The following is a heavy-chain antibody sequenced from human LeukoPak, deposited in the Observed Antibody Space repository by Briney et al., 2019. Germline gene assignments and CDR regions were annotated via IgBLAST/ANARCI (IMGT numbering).Heavy chain of an antibody. J-gene: IGHJ3*01. CDR1: GGSISSSSYS. V-gene: IGHV4-39*07. CDR3: ARVGRSDAFDV. CDR2: IYYSGNT. Sequence: SETLSLTCTVSGGSISSSSYSWGWIRQPPGKGLEWIGSIYYSGNTYYNPSLKSRVTISVDTSKNQFSLKLSSVTAADTAVYYCARVGRSDAFDVWGQGTMVTVSS.